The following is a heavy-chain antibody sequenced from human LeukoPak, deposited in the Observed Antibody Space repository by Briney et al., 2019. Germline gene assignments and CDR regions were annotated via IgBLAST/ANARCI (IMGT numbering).Heavy chain of an antibody. V-gene: IGHV4-34*01. CDR3: ARGNSVAGPPFDY. D-gene: IGHD6-19*01. CDR1: GGSFSGYY. J-gene: IGHJ4*02. Sequence: SETLSLTCAVYGGSFSGYYWSWIRQPPGKGLEWIGEINHSGSTNYNPSLKSRVTISVDTSKNQFSLKLSSVTAADTAVCYCARGNSVAGPPFDYWGQGTLVTVSS. CDR2: INHSGST.